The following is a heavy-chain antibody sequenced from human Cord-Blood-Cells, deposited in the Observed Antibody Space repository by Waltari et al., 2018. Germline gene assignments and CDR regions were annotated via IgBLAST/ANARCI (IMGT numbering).Heavy chain of an antibody. CDR3: ARGSNWDWYFDL. D-gene: IGHD7-27*01. CDR2: INPNSGGT. J-gene: IGHJ2*01. V-gene: IGHV1-2*02. Sequence: QVQLVQSGAEVKKPGASVKVSCKASGYTFTGYYMHWVRQAPGQGLEWMGWINPNSGGTNYAQKLQGRVTMTRDTSISSAYMELSRLRSDDTAVYYCARGSNWDWYFDLWGRGTLVTVSS. CDR1: GYTFTGYY.